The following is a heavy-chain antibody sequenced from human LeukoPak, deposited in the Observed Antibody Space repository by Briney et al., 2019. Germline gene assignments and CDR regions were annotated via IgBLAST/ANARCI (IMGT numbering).Heavy chain of an antibody. Sequence: RASVTVSCKVSGYTLTELSMHWVRQAPGKGLEWMGGFDPEDGETIYAQKFQGRVTMTEDTSTDTAYMELSSLRSEDTAVYYCATDLVGATTDYYYGMDVWGQGTTVTVSS. CDR2: FDPEDGET. D-gene: IGHD1-26*01. J-gene: IGHJ6*02. CDR1: GYTLTELS. CDR3: ATDLVGATTDYYYGMDV. V-gene: IGHV1-24*01.